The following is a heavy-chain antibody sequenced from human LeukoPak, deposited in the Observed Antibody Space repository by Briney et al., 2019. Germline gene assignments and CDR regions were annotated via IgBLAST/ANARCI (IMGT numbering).Heavy chain of an antibody. J-gene: IGHJ4*02. CDR3: ARAVVVVPAARYYFDY. CDR1: GGSISNGGYY. CDR2: IYYNGHT. V-gene: IGHV4-31*03. D-gene: IGHD2-2*01. Sequence: SETLSLTCTVSGGSISNGGYYWSWIRQLPGKGLEWIGYIYYNGHTYYNPSLKSRVVISVDTSKNQFSLKLSSVTAADTAVYYCARAVVVVPAARYYFDYWGQGTLVTVSS.